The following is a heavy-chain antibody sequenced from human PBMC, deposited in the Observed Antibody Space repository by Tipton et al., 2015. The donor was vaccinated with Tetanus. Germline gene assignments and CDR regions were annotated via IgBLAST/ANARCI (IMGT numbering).Heavy chain of an antibody. CDR1: HGSITSYY. CDR2: IYFNGST. D-gene: IGHD1-26*01. J-gene: IGHJ4*02. Sequence: TLSLTCTVPHGSITSYYWSWIRQPPGKGLEWIGYIYFNGSTNYNPSLKSRVTISVDRSKNQFSLKLSSVTAADTAEYYCANHPGAKTQFDYWGQGTLVTVSS. V-gene: IGHV4-59*08. CDR3: ANHPGAKTQFDY.